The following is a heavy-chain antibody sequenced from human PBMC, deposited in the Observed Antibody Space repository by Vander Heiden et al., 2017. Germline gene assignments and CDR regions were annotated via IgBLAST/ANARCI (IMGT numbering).Heavy chain of an antibody. CDR3: ARAGEVFLEWLPLPGYYYGMDV. CDR1: GFTFSSYW. D-gene: IGHD3-3*01. J-gene: IGHJ6*02. Sequence: EVQLVESGGGLVQPGGSLRLSCAASGFTFSSYWMHWVRQAPGKGLVWVSRINSDGSSTSYADSVKGRFTISRDNAKNTLYLQMNSLRAEDTAVYYCARAGEVFLEWLPLPGYYYGMDVWGQGTTVTVSS. V-gene: IGHV3-74*01. CDR2: INSDGSST.